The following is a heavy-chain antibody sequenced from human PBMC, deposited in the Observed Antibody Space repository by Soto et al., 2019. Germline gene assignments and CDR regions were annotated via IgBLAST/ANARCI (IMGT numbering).Heavy chain of an antibody. Sequence: ASVKVSCKASGYTFTSYGISWVRQAPGQGLEWMGWISAYNGNTNYAQKLQGRVTMTTDTSTSTDYIELRSLRSDDTAVYYCARDFPIPKDTVTTATDYWGQGTLVTVSS. CDR2: ISAYNGNT. D-gene: IGHD4-4*01. J-gene: IGHJ4*02. CDR1: GYTFTSYG. V-gene: IGHV1-18*01. CDR3: ARDFPIPKDTVTTATDY.